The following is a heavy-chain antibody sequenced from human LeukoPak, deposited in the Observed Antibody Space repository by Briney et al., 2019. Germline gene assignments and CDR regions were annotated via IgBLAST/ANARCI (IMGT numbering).Heavy chain of an antibody. CDR2: ISAYNGNT. J-gene: IGHJ6*03. D-gene: IGHD3-16*01. V-gene: IGHV1-18*04. Sequence: ASVKVSCKASGYTFTSYYMHWVRQAPGQGLEWMGWISAYNGNTNYAQKLQGRVTMTTDTSTSTAYMELRSLRSDDTAVYYCARAVGAVGYYYYYMDVWGKGTTVTVSS. CDR3: ARAVGAVGYYYYYMDV. CDR1: GYTFTSYY.